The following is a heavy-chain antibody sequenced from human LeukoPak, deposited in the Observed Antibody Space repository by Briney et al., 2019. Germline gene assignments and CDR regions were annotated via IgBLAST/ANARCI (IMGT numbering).Heavy chain of an antibody. CDR3: AKDIGLRYFDWLAQDYYGMDV. J-gene: IGHJ6*02. D-gene: IGHD3-9*01. CDR1: GSTFDDYA. V-gene: IGHV3-43*02. CDR2: ISGDGGST. Sequence: RPLRLSCAASGSTFDDYAMHWVPQAPGEGLEWVSLISGDGGSTYYADSVKGRFTISRDNSKNSLYLQMNSLRTEDTALYYCAKDIGLRYFDWLAQDYYGMDVWGQGTTVTVSS.